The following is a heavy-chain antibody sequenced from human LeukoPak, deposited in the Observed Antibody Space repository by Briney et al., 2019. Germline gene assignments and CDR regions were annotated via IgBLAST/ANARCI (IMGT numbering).Heavy chain of an antibody. D-gene: IGHD2-15*01. V-gene: IGHV4-61*01. Sequence: SETLSLTCIVSGGSVSSGSYYWSWIRQPPGKGLEWIGYIYYSGSTNCNPSLKSRVTISVDTSKNQFSLKLSSVTAADTAVYHCARGSGPGVPFDYWGQGTLVTVSS. CDR3: ARGSGPGVPFDY. J-gene: IGHJ4*02. CDR1: GGSVSSGSYY. CDR2: IYYSGST.